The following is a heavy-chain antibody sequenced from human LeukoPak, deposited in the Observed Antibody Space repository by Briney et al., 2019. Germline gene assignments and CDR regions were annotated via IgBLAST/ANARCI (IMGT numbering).Heavy chain of an antibody. V-gene: IGHV3-30*03. CDR3: ASSWIQLWLLGY. J-gene: IGHJ4*02. Sequence: PGRSLRLSCAASGFTFSSYGMHWVRQAPGKGLEWVAVISYDGSNKYYTDSVKGRFTISRDNSKNTLYLQMNSLRAEDTAVYYCASSWIQLWLLGYWGQGTLVTVSS. CDR1: GFTFSSYG. CDR2: ISYDGSNK. D-gene: IGHD5-18*01.